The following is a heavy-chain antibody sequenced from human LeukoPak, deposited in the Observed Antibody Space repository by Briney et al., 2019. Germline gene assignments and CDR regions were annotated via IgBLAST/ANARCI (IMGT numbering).Heavy chain of an antibody. J-gene: IGHJ2*01. V-gene: IGHV1-2*02. D-gene: IGHD3-10*01. CDR2: IDPNSGGT. Sequence: ASVKVSCRASGYTFTAHYIHWVRQAPGQGLEWMGWIDPNSGGTNYAQRFLGSVTMTGDTSINTAFMEVRRLRSDDTAIYYCARGRGTTMVRDVITNYCDLWARGSRVPVS. CDR3: ARGRGTTMVRDVITNYCDL. CDR1: GYTFTAHY.